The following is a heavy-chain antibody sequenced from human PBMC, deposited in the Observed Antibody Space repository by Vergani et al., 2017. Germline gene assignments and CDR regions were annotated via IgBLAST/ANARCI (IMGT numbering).Heavy chain of an antibody. CDR3: ARGPAQLERMGYYYMDV. D-gene: IGHD6-13*01. J-gene: IGHJ6*03. Sequence: QVQLVESGGGVFQPGRSLRLSCAASGFTFSNYCMHWVRQAPGKGLEWVAVIWYDGSNKKYADSVKGRFTISRDNSKNTLSLQMNSLRAEDTAVYYCARGPAQLERMGYYYMDVWGKGTTVTVSS. V-gene: IGHV3-33*01. CDR2: IWYDGSNK. CDR1: GFTFSNYC.